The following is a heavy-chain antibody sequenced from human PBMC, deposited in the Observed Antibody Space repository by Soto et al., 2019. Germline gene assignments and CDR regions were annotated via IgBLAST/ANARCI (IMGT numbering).Heavy chain of an antibody. Sequence: ASVKVSCKASGYTFTSYGLSWVRQAPGQGLEWMGWIRPYNGKTEDSPKFQGRVTMTTDISMSTAYMELSSLTSEDSAIYYCARDPGLGSSYPPLDYWGQGSLVTVSS. CDR1: GYTFTSYG. V-gene: IGHV1-18*04. CDR3: ARDPGLGSSYPPLDY. D-gene: IGHD3-10*01. J-gene: IGHJ4*01. CDR2: IRPYNGKT.